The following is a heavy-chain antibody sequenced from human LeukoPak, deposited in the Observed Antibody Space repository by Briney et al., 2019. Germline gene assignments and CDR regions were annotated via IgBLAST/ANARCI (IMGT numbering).Heavy chain of an antibody. CDR1: GYTFTSYG. V-gene: IGHV1-18*01. CDR3: ARVGVGVETFFHDY. Sequence: ASVKVSCKASGYTFTSYGISWVRQAPGQGLEWMGWISAYNDNTNSAQKFQGRVTMTTATSTSTAYMELRSLRSDDTAVYYCARVGVGVETFFHDYWGHGTLVTVSS. J-gene: IGHJ4*01. CDR2: ISAYNDNT. D-gene: IGHD1-26*01.